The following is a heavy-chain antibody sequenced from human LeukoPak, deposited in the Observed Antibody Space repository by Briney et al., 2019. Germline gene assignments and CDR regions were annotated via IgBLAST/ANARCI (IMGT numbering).Heavy chain of an antibody. CDR1: GGTFSSYV. Sequence: ASVKDSSKASGGTFSSYVISWVRHAPGQGREWMGGIIPIFGTANYAQKCQARVTITADDSTSTAYMELSSLRSEDTAVYNCASRLERYCSGGSCYPEDYWGQGTLVTVSS. CDR3: ASRLERYCSGGSCYPEDY. CDR2: IIPIFGTA. D-gene: IGHD2-15*01. J-gene: IGHJ4*02. V-gene: IGHV1-69*13.